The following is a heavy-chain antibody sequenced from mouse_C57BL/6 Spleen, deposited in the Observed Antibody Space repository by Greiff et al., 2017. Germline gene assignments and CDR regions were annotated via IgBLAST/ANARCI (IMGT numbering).Heavy chain of an antibody. Sequence: VQLQQSGPVLVKPGASVKMSCKASGYTFTDYYMNWVKQSHGKSLEWLGVINPYNGGTSYNQKFKGKATLTVDKSSSTAYMELNSLTSEDSAVYYCARSRYSNYDYAMDYWGQGTSVTVSS. CDR1: GYTFTDYY. CDR2: INPYNGGT. CDR3: ARSRYSNYDYAMDY. V-gene: IGHV1-19*01. D-gene: IGHD2-5*01. J-gene: IGHJ4*01.